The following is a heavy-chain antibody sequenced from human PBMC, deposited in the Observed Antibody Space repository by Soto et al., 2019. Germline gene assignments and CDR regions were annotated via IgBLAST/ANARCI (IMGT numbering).Heavy chain of an antibody. CDR1: GFTFSSYA. CDR3: TASSGWYNAFDI. J-gene: IGHJ3*02. D-gene: IGHD6-19*01. V-gene: IGHV3-23*01. CDR2: ISGSGGST. Sequence: EVQLLESGGGLVQPGGSLRLSCAASGFTFSSYAMSWVRQAPGKGLEWVSAISGSGGSTYYSDSVNGRFTISRDNSKNTLYLQMNSLRAEDTAVYYCTASSGWYNAFDIWGQGTMVTVSS.